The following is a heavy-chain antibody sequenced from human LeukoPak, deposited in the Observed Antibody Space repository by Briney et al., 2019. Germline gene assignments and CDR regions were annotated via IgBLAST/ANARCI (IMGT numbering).Heavy chain of an antibody. J-gene: IGHJ5*02. CDR1: GYTFTTYG. Sequence: GASVKVSCKASGYTFTTYGISWVRQAPGQGLEWMGWINAYNGNTNYAQKLQGRVTMTTDTSTSTAYMELRSLRFDDTAVYYCARDGAVNIPRFDPWGQGTLVTVSS. D-gene: IGHD1-26*01. CDR3: ARDGAVNIPRFDP. CDR2: INAYNGNT. V-gene: IGHV1-18*01.